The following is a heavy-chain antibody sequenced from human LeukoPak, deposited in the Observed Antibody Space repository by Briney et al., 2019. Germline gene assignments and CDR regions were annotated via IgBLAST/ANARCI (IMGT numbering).Heavy chain of an antibody. CDR1: GFTFSNYA. J-gene: IGHJ6*02. CDR3: VRGYSSGWYPV. V-gene: IGHV3-74*01. D-gene: IGHD6-19*01. Sequence: GGSLRLSCAASGFTFSNYAMSWVRQAPGKGLEWVSGITSDGSSTSYADSVKGRSTISRDNAKNTVYLQMNSLRAEDTAVYYCVRGYSSGWYPVWGQGTTVTVSS. CDR2: ITSDGSST.